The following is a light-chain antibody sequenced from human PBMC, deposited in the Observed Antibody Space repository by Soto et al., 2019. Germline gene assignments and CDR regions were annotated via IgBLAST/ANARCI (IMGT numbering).Light chain of an antibody. J-gene: IGLJ1*01. CDR2: DVS. V-gene: IGLV2-14*01. CDR3: CSYADGSIYF. Sequence: QSALTQPASVSGSLGQSISISCTEDSSDLTYNSVSWYQHHPHKAPKLIIYDVSYRPSGVSTRFSGSQSAGSASLTISGLQAEDEADYYCCSYADGSIYFFGTGTKLTVL. CDR1: SSDLTYNS.